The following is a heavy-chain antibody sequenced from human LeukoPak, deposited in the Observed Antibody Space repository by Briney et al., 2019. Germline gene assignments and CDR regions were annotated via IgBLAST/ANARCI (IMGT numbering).Heavy chain of an antibody. CDR1: GFTFSRYA. V-gene: IGHV3-30-3*01. D-gene: IGHD6-13*01. Sequence: GGSLRLSCAASGFTFSRYAMHWVRQAPGKGLEWVAVISYDGSNEYYADSVKGRFTISRDSSENTLYLQMNSLRVEDTAVYYCARGAYSSSWYDPWGQGTLVTVSS. CDR3: ARGAYSSSWYDP. J-gene: IGHJ5*02. CDR2: ISYDGSNE.